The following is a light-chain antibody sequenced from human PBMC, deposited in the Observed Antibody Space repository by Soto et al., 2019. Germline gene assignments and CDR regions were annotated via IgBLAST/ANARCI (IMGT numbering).Light chain of an antibody. CDR3: QQYSSQSRT. CDR2: DVS. J-gene: IGKJ1*01. V-gene: IGKV1-5*01. CDR1: QSINSW. Sequence: DLQMTQSPSTLSASIGDRVKMTCRASQSINSWLAWYQQKPGKAPKLLIYDVSILQSGVPSRFSCSGSETEFTLTISSLQPDDFATYYCQQYSSQSRTFGQGTKV.